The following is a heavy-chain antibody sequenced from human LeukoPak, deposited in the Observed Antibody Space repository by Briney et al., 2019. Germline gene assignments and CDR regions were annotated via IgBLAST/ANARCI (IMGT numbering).Heavy chain of an antibody. CDR3: ARSSGNYLYFDS. CDR1: GFTVSSNY. V-gene: IGHV3-53*01. D-gene: IGHD1-26*01. Sequence: GGSLRLSCAASGFTVSSNYMSWVRQAPGKGLEWVSVLYSGGTTYYADSVQGRFTISRDNSKNTLYLQMNSLRAEDTAVYYCARSSGNYLYFDSWGQGTLVTVSS. CDR2: LYSGGTT. J-gene: IGHJ4*02.